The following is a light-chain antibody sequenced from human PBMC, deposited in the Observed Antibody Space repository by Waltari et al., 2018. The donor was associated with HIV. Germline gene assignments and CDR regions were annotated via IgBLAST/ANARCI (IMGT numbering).Light chain of an antibody. J-gene: IGKJ5*01. CDR3: QQRHSWPPIT. V-gene: IGKV3-11*01. CDR2: DVS. Sequence: IVLTQSPATLSLAPGETATLSCRASQNVNNFLARYQQKPVQAPSLLITDVSKRATGVPARFSGSGSGTDFTLTSSSLEPEDFAVYYCQQRHSWPPITFGQGTRLEIK. CDR1: QNVNNF.